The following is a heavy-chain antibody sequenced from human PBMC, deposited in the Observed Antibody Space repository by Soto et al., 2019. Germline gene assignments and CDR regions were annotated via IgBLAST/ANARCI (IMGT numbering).Heavy chain of an antibody. Sequence: GGSLRLSCAASGFTFSSYAMSWVRQAPGKGLEWVSAISGSGGSTYYADSVKGRFTISRDNSKNTLYLQMNSLRAEDTAVYYCASQXAQLWLSGYYYYYGMDVWGQGTTVTVSS. D-gene: IGHD5-18*01. CDR3: ASQXAQLWLSGYYYYYGMDV. CDR2: ISGSGGST. CDR1: GFTFSSYA. V-gene: IGHV3-23*01. J-gene: IGHJ6*02.